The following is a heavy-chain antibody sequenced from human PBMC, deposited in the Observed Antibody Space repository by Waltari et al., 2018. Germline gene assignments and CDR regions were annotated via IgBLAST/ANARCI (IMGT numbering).Heavy chain of an antibody. CDR2: IKQDGSEK. CDR3: ARADPYSSSWYYYYYGMDV. V-gene: IGHV3-7*04. CDR1: GFTFSSYW. J-gene: IGHJ6*02. D-gene: IGHD6-13*01. Sequence: EVQLVESGGGLVQPGGSLRLSCAASGFTFSSYWMSWFRQAPGRGLEWVANIKQDGSEKYYVDSVKGRFTISRDNAKNSLYLQMNSLRAEDTAVYYCARADPYSSSWYYYYYGMDVWGQGTTVTVSS.